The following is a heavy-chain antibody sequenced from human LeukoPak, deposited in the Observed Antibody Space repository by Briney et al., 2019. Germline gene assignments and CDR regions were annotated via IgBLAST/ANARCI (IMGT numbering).Heavy chain of an antibody. CDR3: AREEATYYYDSSGFGH. J-gene: IGHJ4*02. CDR2: IYTSGST. CDR1: GGSISSGSYY. Sequence: PSQTLSLTCTVSGGSISSGSYYWSWIRQPAGKGLEWIGRIYTSGSTNYNPSLESRVTISVDTSRNQFSLKLSSVTAADTAVYYCAREEATYYYDSSGFGHWGQGTLVTVSS. D-gene: IGHD3-22*01. V-gene: IGHV4-61*02.